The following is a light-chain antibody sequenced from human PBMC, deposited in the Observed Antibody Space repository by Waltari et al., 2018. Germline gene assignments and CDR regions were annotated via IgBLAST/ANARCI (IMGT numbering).Light chain of an antibody. CDR3: SSYTSSSTLVV. V-gene: IGLV2-14*03. CDR1: SRYVGGYNY. Sequence: QSALTQPASVSGSPGQSITIPCTGTSRYVGGYNYFSWYQQHPGKAPKLMIYDVSNRPSGVSNRFSGSKSGNTASLTISGLQAEDEADYYCSSYTSSSTLVVFGGGTKLTVL. CDR2: DVS. J-gene: IGLJ2*01.